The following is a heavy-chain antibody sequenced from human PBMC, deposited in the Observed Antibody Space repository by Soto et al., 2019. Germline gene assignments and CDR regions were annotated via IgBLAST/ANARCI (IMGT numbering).Heavy chain of an antibody. CDR1: GASISGFY. Sequence: SETLSLTCTVSGASISGFYWSWIRKSAGKGLEWIGRIYATGTTGYNPSLKSRVMMSVDTSKKQFSLKLRTVTAADTAVFYCVRDRKKTLRDWFDPWGQGISVTVSS. D-gene: IGHD3-16*01. CDR3: VRDRKKTLRDWFDP. CDR2: IYATGTT. V-gene: IGHV4-4*07. J-gene: IGHJ5*02.